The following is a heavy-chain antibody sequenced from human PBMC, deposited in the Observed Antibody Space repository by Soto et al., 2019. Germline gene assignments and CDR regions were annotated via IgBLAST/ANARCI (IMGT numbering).Heavy chain of an antibody. V-gene: IGHV3-33*01. D-gene: IGHD3-22*01. J-gene: IGHJ4*02. CDR2: IWYDGSNK. CDR3: ARDYYYDSSGYYKGYFDY. CDR1: GFTFSSYG. Sequence: GGSLRLSCAASGFTFSSYGMHWVRQAPGKGLEWVAVIWYDGSNKYYADSVKGRFTISRDNSKNTLYLQMNSLRAEDTAVYYCARDYYYDSSGYYKGYFDYWGQGTLVTVSS.